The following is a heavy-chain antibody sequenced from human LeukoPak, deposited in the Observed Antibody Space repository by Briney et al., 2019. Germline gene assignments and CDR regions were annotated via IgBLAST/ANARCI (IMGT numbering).Heavy chain of an antibody. V-gene: IGHV3-9*01. CDR2: ISWNSGSI. J-gene: IGHJ2*01. D-gene: IGHD4-17*01. Sequence: PGRSLRLSCAASGFTFDDYAMHWVRQAPGKGLEWVSGISWNSGSIGYADSVKGRFTISRDNAKNSLYLQMNSLRAEDTVLYYCAKDRDTVPHWYFDLWGRGTLVTVSS. CDR1: GFTFDDYA. CDR3: AKDRDTVPHWYFDL.